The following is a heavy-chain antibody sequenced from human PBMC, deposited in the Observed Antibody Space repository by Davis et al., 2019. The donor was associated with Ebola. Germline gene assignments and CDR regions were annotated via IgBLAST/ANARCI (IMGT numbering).Heavy chain of an antibody. Sequence: SETLSLTCAVYGGSFSGYYWSWIRQPPGKGLEWIGEINHSGSTNYNPSLKSRVTISVDTSKNQFSLKLSSVAAADTAVYYCARLADYYYYGMDVWGQGTTVTVSS. D-gene: IGHD6-6*01. CDR3: ARLADYYYYGMDV. J-gene: IGHJ6*02. V-gene: IGHV4-34*01. CDR1: GGSFSGYY. CDR2: INHSGST.